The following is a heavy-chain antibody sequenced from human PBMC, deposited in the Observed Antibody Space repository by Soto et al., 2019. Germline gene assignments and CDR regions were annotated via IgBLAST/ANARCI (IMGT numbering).Heavy chain of an antibody. Sequence: SETLSLTCAVSGASVSSTYWWSWVRQFPGKGLEWIAEIHHSGSTNYNPSLRSRVTISVDKSKNQFSLNLSSVTAADTAVYYCARDQNGSGNYYTRYFDYWGQGTLVTVSS. V-gene: IGHV4-4*02. CDR1: GASVSSTYW. D-gene: IGHD3-10*01. J-gene: IGHJ4*02. CDR2: IHHSGST. CDR3: ARDQNGSGNYYTRYFDY.